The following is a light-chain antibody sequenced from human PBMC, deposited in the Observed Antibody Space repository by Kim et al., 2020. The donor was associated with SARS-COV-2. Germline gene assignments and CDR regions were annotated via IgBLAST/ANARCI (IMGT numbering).Light chain of an antibody. CDR1: QSINSY. Sequence: DIQMTQSPSSLSASVGDRVTITCRASQSINSYLNWHQQKPGKAPKLLIYAASSLQSGVPSRFSGSGSGTDFTLTISSLQPEDFSTYYCQQSYNTPLTFGGGTKVDIK. CDR3: QQSYNTPLT. J-gene: IGKJ4*01. V-gene: IGKV1-39*01. CDR2: AAS.